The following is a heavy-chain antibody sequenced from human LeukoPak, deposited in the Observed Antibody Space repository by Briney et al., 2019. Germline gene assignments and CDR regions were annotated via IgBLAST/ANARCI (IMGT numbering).Heavy chain of an antibody. Sequence: PSETLSLTCTVPGGSISEYYWSWIRQPPGKGLEWIGSSYNSGSTNYNPSLKSRVTISVDTSKNQLSLRLSSVTVADTAVYYCARHRSGSFDSWGQGTLVTVSS. J-gene: IGHJ4*02. CDR3: ARHRSGSFDS. CDR1: GGSISEYY. D-gene: IGHD3-3*01. V-gene: IGHV4-59*08. CDR2: SYNSGST.